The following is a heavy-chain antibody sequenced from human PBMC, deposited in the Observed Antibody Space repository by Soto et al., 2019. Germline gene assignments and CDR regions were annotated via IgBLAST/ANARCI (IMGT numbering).Heavy chain of an antibody. D-gene: IGHD3-10*01. Sequence: ASVKVSCKASGYTFTSYAMNWVRQAPGQGLEWMGWINTNTGNPTYAQGFTGRFVFSLDTSVSTAYLQICSPKAEDTAVYYCARDVVITMVRGVIIMDVWGQGTTVTVSS. J-gene: IGHJ6*02. CDR3: ARDVVITMVRGVIIMDV. CDR2: INTNTGNP. V-gene: IGHV7-4-1*01. CDR1: GYTFTSYA.